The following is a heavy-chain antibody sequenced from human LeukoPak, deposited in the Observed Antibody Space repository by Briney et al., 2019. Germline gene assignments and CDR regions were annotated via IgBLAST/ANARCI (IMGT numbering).Heavy chain of an antibody. CDR3: ARVGVAAPPGGYYYMDV. CDR2: ISAYNGNT. Sequence: ASVKVSCKASGYTFTSYGISWVRQAPGQGLEWMGWISAYNGNTNYAQKLQGRVTMTTDTSTSTAYMELRSLRSDDTAVYYCARVGVAAPPGGYYYMDVWGKGTTVTVSS. V-gene: IGHV1-18*01. CDR1: GYTFTSYG. J-gene: IGHJ6*03. D-gene: IGHD6-13*01.